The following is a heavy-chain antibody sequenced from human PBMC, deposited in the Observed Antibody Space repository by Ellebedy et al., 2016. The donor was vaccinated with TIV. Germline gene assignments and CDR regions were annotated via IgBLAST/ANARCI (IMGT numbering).Heavy chain of an antibody. Sequence: GGSLRLXXKGSGYSFTIYWIGWVRQMPGKGLELMGIIHPGDSDTRYSPSFQGQVTISADKSISTAYLQWSSLKASDTAMYYCARRGGYCSGGSCLPWGDNYNWFDPWGQGTLVTVSS. CDR3: ARRGGYCSGGSCLPWGDNYNWFDP. V-gene: IGHV5-51*01. CDR2: IHPGDSDT. D-gene: IGHD2-15*01. J-gene: IGHJ5*02. CDR1: GYSFTIYW.